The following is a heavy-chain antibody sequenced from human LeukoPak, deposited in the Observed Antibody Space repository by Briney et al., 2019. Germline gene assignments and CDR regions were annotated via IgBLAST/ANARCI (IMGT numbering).Heavy chain of an antibody. CDR1: GYTFTSYG. Sequence: GASVKVSCKASGYTFTSYGFSWVRQAPGQGLEWMGWISAYNGNTNYAQKLQGRVTMTTDTSTSTAYMELRSLRSDDTAVYYCARGPGRNPYYYYYYGMDVWGQGTTVTVSS. D-gene: IGHD1-14*01. V-gene: IGHV1-18*01. CDR3: ARGPGRNPYYYYYYGMDV. J-gene: IGHJ6*02. CDR2: ISAYNGNT.